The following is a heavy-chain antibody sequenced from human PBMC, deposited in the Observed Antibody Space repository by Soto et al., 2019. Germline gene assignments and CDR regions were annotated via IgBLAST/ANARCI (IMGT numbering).Heavy chain of an antibody. J-gene: IGHJ6*02. CDR1: GGSISSYY. D-gene: IGHD6-13*01. Sequence: PSETLSLTCTVSGGSISSYYWSWIRQPPGKGLEWIGEINHSGSTNYNPSLKSRVTISVDTSKNQFSLKLSSVTAADTAVYYCARVGYGYSSSWYYYYYGMDVWGQGTTGTAP. CDR3: ARVGYGYSSSWYYYYYGMDV. V-gene: IGHV4-34*01. CDR2: INHSGST.